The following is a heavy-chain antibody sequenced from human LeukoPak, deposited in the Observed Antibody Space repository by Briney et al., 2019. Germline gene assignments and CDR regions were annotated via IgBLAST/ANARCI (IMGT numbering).Heavy chain of an antibody. J-gene: IGHJ3*02. CDR2: MSANSGNT. D-gene: IGHD3-22*01. Sequence: ASMKVSCKASGYTFRSHGISWVRQAPGQGLEWMGWMSANSGNTNYAQTFQGRVSMTTDTSTSTAHMELRSLRSDDTAVYYCARTHYYDSSGYSAFDIWGQGTLVTVFS. CDR1: GYTFRSHG. V-gene: IGHV1-18*01. CDR3: ARTHYYDSSGYSAFDI.